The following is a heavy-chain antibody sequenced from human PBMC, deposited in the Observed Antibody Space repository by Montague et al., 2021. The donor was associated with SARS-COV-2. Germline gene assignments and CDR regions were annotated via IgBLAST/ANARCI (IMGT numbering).Heavy chain of an antibody. Sequence: SETLSLTCTVSGGSISSSSYYWGWIRQPPGKGLEWIGSTYYSGSTYYNPSLKSRVTISVDTSKNQFSLKLSSVTAADAVVYYCARLKAPYCSSTSCYSASWFDPWGQGTLVTVSS. CDR1: GGSISSSSYY. CDR2: TYYSGST. D-gene: IGHD2-2*01. CDR3: ARLKAPYCSSTSCYSASWFDP. J-gene: IGHJ5*02. V-gene: IGHV4-39*01.